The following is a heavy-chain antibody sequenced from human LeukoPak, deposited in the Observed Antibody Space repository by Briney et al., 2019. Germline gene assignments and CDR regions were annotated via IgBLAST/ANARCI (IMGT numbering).Heavy chain of an antibody. J-gene: IGHJ4*02. CDR3: AKGNGDYYFDY. D-gene: IGHD4-17*01. CDR1: GFTFDDYA. CDR2: ISWNSGSI. Sequence: GGSLRLSCAASGFTFDDYAMHWVRQAPGKGLEWVSGISWNSGSIGYADSVKGRFTISRDNAKNSLYLQMNSLRAEDTALYYCAKGNGDYYFDYWGQGTLVTVSS. V-gene: IGHV3-9*01.